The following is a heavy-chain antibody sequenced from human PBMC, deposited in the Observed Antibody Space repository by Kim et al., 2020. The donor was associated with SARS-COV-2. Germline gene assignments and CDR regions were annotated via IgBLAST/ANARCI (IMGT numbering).Heavy chain of an antibody. CDR3: SRGAQQRALLIATRYFDS. Sequence: SETLSLTCAVYVGSFKDYFWSWIRQSPGRGLEWIGEINHSGNTNYNPSLKSRFAISVDTSKNQFSLKLHSVTAADTAFYYCSRGAQQRALLIATRYFDS. J-gene: IGHJ4*01. V-gene: IGHV4-34*01. CDR1: VGSFKDYF. CDR2: INHSGNT. D-gene: IGHD2-21*01.